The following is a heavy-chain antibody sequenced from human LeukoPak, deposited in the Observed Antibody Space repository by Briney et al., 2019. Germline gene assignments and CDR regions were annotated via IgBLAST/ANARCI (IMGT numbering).Heavy chain of an antibody. CDR2: ISSSGSPI. V-gene: IGHV3-48*04. Sequence: GGSLRLSCAASEFTFSIYSMNWVRQAPGKGLEWVSYISSSGSPIYYADSVGGRFTISRDNAKNSLYLQMNSLRAEDTAVYYCVLRGAVAAADFWGQGTLVTVSS. D-gene: IGHD6-19*01. CDR3: VLRGAVAAADF. CDR1: EFTFSIYS. J-gene: IGHJ4*02.